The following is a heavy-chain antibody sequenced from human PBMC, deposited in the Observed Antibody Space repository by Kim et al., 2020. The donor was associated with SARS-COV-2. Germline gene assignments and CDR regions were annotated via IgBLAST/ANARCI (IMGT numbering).Heavy chain of an antibody. CDR1: GFTFSIHA. CDR3: AKGVSSPWYEGY. D-gene: IGHD6-13*01. V-gene: IGHV3-23*01. Sequence: GGSLRLSCAASGFTFSIHAMSWVRQAPGKGLEWVSTISSGGGSTYYADSVKGRFTISRDNSKNTLYVQMDSLRAEDTAVYYCAKGVSSPWYEGYWGQGTLVTVSS. J-gene: IGHJ4*02. CDR2: ISSGGGST.